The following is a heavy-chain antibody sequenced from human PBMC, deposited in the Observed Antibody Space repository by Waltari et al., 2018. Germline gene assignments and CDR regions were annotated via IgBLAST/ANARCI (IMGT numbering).Heavy chain of an antibody. Sequence: EVQLVESGGGLVKPGGSLRLSCAASGFTFSSYSMNWVRQAPGKGREGVASISSSSSYIYYADSVKGRFTISRDNAKNSLYLQMNSLRAEDTAVYYCARGGISSSSGFDYWGQGTLVTVS. CDR1: GFTFSSYS. V-gene: IGHV3-21*01. CDR2: ISSSSSYI. D-gene: IGHD6-6*01. J-gene: IGHJ4*02. CDR3: ARGGISSSSGFDY.